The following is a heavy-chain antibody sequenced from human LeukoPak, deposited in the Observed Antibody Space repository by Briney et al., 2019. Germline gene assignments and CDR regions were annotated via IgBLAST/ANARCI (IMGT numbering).Heavy chain of an antibody. D-gene: IGHD3-9*01. CDR2: IYTSGST. J-gene: IGHJ4*02. Sequence: SETLSLTCTVSGGSISSGSYYWSWIRQPAGKGLEWIGRIYTSGSTNYNPSLKSRVTMSVDTSKNQFSLELSSVTAADTAVYYCARDFILTGRGDYYFDYWGQGTLVTVSS. CDR1: GGSISSGSYY. CDR3: ARDFILTGRGDYYFDY. V-gene: IGHV4-61*02.